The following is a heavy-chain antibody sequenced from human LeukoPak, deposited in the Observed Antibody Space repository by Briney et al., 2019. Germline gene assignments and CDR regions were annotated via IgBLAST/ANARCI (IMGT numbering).Heavy chain of an antibody. CDR1: GFTISTYW. Sequence: PGGSLRLSCAASGFTISTYWMSWVRQAPGKGLEWVANIKQDGSEKYYVDSVKGRFTISRDNAKNSLYLQMNSLRAEDTAVYYCAREVGTCSGGTCYFRFDYWGQGTLVTVSS. CDR3: AREVGTCSGGTCYFRFDY. J-gene: IGHJ4*02. CDR2: IKQDGSEK. D-gene: IGHD2-15*01. V-gene: IGHV3-7*01.